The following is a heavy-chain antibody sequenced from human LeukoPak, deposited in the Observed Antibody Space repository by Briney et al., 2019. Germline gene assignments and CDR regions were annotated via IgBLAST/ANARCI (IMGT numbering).Heavy chain of an antibody. J-gene: IGHJ4*02. V-gene: IGHV3-23*01. CDR3: AKDPPSSGTTFDY. Sequence: GGSLRLSCAASGFTFSSYAMSWVRQAPGMGLEWVSTISGNGGATYYADSVKGRFTISRDNSKNTLYLQMNSLKAEDTAVYYCAKDPPSSGTTFDYWGQGTLVTVSS. CDR1: GFTFSSYA. CDR2: ISGNGGAT. D-gene: IGHD2/OR15-2a*01.